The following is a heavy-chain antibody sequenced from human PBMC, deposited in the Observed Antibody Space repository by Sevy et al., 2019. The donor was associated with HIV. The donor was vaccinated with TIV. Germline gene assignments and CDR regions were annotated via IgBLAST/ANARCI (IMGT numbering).Heavy chain of an antibody. Sequence: SETLSLTCNVSGASVSSGSYYWSWIRQSPEKGLEWIGYIYHSGSANYNPSLRSRVTLSVDTSKNQFSLKRSSVTAADAAVYYCVRERYFYGSGSPSGGMDVWGQGTTVTVSS. V-gene: IGHV4-61*01. CDR2: IYHSGSA. CDR3: VRERYFYGSGSPSGGMDV. CDR1: GASVSSGSYY. D-gene: IGHD3-10*01. J-gene: IGHJ6*02.